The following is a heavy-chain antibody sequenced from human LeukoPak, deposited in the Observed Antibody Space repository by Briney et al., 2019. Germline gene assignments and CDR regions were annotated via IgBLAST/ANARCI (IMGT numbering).Heavy chain of an antibody. J-gene: IGHJ4*02. V-gene: IGHV3-66*01. D-gene: IGHD6-19*01. Sequence: GGSLRLSCAASGFTVSSNYMSWVRQAPGKGLEWVSVIYSGGSTYYADSVKGRFTISRDNSKNTLYLQMNSLRAEDTAVYYCARVIWYSSGWYIDYWGQGTLVTVSS. CDR1: GFTVSSNY. CDR3: ARVIWYSSGWYIDY. CDR2: IYSGGST.